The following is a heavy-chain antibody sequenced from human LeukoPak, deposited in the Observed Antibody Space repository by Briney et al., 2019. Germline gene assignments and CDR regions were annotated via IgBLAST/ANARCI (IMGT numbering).Heavy chain of an antibody. J-gene: IGHJ4*02. V-gene: IGHV4-4*07. CDR2: IYTSGST. CDR1: GGSISSYY. CDR3: ARDLYYDSSGYWVDY. Sequence: SETLSLTCTVSGGSISSYYWSWIRQPAGKGLEWIGRIYTSGSTNYNPSLKSRVTMSVDTSKNQFSLKLSSVTAADTAVYYCARDLYYDSSGYWVDYWGQGTLVTVSP. D-gene: IGHD3-22*01.